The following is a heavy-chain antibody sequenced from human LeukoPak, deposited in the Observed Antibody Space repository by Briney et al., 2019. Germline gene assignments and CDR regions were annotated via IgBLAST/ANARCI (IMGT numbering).Heavy chain of an antibody. CDR2: ISYDGSNK. CDR1: GFTFSSYA. V-gene: IGHV3-30*04. D-gene: IGHD6-6*01. J-gene: IGHJ5*02. Sequence: GGSLRLSYAASGFTFSSYAMHWVRQAPGKGLEWVAVISYDGSNKCYADSVKGRFTISRDNSKNTLYLQMNSLRAEDPAVNYCTGVPWSDPWGQGTLVTVSS. CDR3: TGVPWSDP.